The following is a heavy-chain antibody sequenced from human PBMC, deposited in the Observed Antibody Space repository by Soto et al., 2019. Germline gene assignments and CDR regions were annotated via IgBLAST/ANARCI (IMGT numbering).Heavy chain of an antibody. CDR1: GDSISSFY. CDR3: ARRGGGFDNWFDP. CDR2: YTRST. J-gene: IGHJ5*02. Sequence: QVQLQESGPGLVKPSETLSLTCTVSGDSISSFYWSWIRQPPGKGLEWIGYTRSTNYNPSLKSRVTISVDTSLNQVSLRLTSVTAADTAVYYCARRGGGFDNWFDPWGQGTLVTVSS. V-gene: IGHV4-59*08.